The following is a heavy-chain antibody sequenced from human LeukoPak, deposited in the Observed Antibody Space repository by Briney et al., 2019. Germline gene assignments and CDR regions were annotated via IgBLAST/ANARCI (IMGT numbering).Heavy chain of an antibody. CDR1: GYTFTGYY. V-gene: IGHV1-2*02. Sequence: ASVKVSCKASGYTFTGYYMHWVRQAPGQGLEWTGWINPNSGGTNYAQKFQGRVTMTRDTSISTAYMELSRLRSDDTAVYYCARAVSRLQQLVLDYWGQGTLVTVSS. CDR3: ARAVSRLQQLVLDY. J-gene: IGHJ4*02. D-gene: IGHD6-13*01. CDR2: INPNSGGT.